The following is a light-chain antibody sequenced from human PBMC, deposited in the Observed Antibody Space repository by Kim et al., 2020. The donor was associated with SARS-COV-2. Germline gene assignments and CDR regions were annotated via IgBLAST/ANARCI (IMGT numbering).Light chain of an antibody. J-gene: IGLJ3*02. V-gene: IGLV1-40*01. CDR1: SWHIGAGFD. CDR2: ANT. Sequence: VTIPSSAGSWHIGAGFDVHWSRHRPGTAPKLLISANTNRPSGVPDRFSGSKSGTSASLAITGLQTEDEGDYYCQSYDNSVSQKVFGGGTKVTVL. CDR3: QSYDNSVSQKV.